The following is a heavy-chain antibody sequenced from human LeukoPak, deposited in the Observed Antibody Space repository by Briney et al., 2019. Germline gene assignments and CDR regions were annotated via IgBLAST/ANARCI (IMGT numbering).Heavy chain of an antibody. CDR2: INYIRTT. J-gene: IGHJ6*01. V-gene: IGHV4-59*08. Sequence: SETLSLTCTVSGGSISSYYWNWIRQPPGKGLEWIGYINYIRTTDYNPSLKSRVTISLDTSKNRFSLKLSSVTAADTAMYYCARSYSRRDHYFYHGMDGWGQGTTVTVSS. CDR1: GGSISSYY. CDR3: ARSYSRRDHYFYHGMDG. D-gene: IGHD6-13*01.